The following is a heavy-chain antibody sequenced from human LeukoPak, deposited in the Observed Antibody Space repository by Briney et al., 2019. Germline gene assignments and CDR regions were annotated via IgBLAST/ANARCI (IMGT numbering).Heavy chain of an antibody. V-gene: IGHV1-18*01. CDR3: ARGAYGDK. CDR2: ISTQSGNT. CDR1: GYTLTSYG. J-gene: IGHJ4*02. Sequence: ASVKVSCKASGYTLTSYGINWMRQAPGQGLEWLGWISTQSGNTNYAQKVQDRLTLTTDGSTNTAYMELRSLRGDDTAVYYCARGAYGDKWGQGTLVTVSS. D-gene: IGHD4-17*01.